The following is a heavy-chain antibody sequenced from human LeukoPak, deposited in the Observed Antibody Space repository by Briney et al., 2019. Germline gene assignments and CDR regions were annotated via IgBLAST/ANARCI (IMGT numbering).Heavy chain of an antibody. CDR2: ISSSSSYI. CDR1: GFTFSNAW. D-gene: IGHD1-26*01. CDR3: AQVVSGSYEGNAFDI. V-gene: IGHV3-21*01. Sequence: GGSLRLSCAASGFTFSNAWMSWVRQAPGKGLEWVSSISSSSSYIYYADSVKGRFTISRDNAKNSLYLQMNSLRAEDTAVYCCAQVVSGSYEGNAFDIWGQGTMVTVSS. J-gene: IGHJ3*02.